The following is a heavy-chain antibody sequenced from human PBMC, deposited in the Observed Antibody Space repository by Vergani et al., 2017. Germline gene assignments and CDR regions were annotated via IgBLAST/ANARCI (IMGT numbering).Heavy chain of an antibody. CDR2: IWYDGSNK. CDR3: ARGANDYLNDY. Sequence: QVQLVESGGGVVQPGRSLRLSCAASGFTFSSYGMHWVRQAPGKGLEWVAVIWYDGSNKYYADSVKGRFTISRDNSKNTLYLQMNSLRAEDTAVYYCARGANDYLNDYWGQATLVTVSS. V-gene: IGHV3-33*08. CDR1: GFTFSSYG. D-gene: IGHD4-11*01. J-gene: IGHJ4*02.